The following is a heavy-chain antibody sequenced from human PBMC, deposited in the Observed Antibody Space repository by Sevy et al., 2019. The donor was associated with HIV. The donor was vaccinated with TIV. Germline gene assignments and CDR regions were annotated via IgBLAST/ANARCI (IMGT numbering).Heavy chain of an antibody. Sequence: GGSLRLSCKPSGFTFISYAMNWVRQVPGKGLDWVSTIYDTNYGSGGGKYYADSVKGRFTISRDTSKITVYLQMNSLGTEDTDFYYCAGGRYDSSGSFDAFDIWGQGTMVTVSS. V-gene: IGHV3-23*01. CDR2: IYDTNYGSGGGK. D-gene: IGHD3-22*01. CDR1: GFTFISYA. CDR3: AGGRYDSSGSFDAFDI. J-gene: IGHJ3*02.